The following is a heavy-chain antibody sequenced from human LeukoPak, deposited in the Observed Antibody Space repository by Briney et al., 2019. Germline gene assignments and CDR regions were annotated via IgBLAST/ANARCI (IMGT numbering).Heavy chain of an antibody. V-gene: IGHV3-30*02. J-gene: IGHJ4*02. Sequence: GGSLRLSCAASEFTFSSYGMHWVRQAPGKGLEWVAFIRYDGSNKYYADSVKGRFTISRDNSKNTLYLEMNSLRAEDTAVYYCAKDIGSYYDYWGQGILVTVSS. CDR3: AKDIGSYYDY. CDR1: EFTFSSYG. D-gene: IGHD3-10*01. CDR2: IRYDGSNK.